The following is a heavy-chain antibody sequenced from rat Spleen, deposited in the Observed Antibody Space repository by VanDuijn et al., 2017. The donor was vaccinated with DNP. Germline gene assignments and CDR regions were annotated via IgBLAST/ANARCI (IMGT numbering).Heavy chain of an antibody. Sequence: EVQLVESGGGLVQPGRSLKLSCAASGFTFSDHNMAWVRQAPKKGLEWVATISSDGSDTYYRDSVKGRFTISRDNGKNTLYLQMDSLRSEDTATYYCSRVRGYWFAYWGQGTLVTVSS. CDR3: SRVRGYWFAY. CDR1: GFTFSDHN. D-gene: IGHD1-11*01. V-gene: IGHV5-7*01. J-gene: IGHJ3*01. CDR2: ISSDGSDT.